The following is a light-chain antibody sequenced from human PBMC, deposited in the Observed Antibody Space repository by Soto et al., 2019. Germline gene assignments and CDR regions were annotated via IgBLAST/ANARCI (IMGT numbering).Light chain of an antibody. CDR3: QQRYNWPPT. Sequence: EIVLTQSPATLSLSPGERATLSCGASQYVSSFLAWYQQKAGQAPRLLIYDASHRATGIPARFSGSGSGTDFTLTINSLEPEDFALYYCQQRYNWPPTFGQGTKVDIK. CDR1: QYVSSF. V-gene: IGKV3-11*01. J-gene: IGKJ1*01. CDR2: DAS.